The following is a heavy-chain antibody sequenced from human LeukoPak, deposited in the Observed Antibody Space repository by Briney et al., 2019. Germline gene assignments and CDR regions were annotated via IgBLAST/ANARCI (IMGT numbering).Heavy chain of an antibody. Sequence: ASVKVSCKASGYTFTSYGISWVRQAPGQGLEWMGRINPNSGGTNYAQKFQGRVTMTRDTSISTAYMELSRLRSDDTAVYYCARGRLRIQLWSHLTFFDYWGQGTLVTVSS. CDR2: INPNSGGT. D-gene: IGHD5-18*01. CDR3: ARGRLRIQLWSHLTFFDY. J-gene: IGHJ4*02. CDR1: GYTFTSYG. V-gene: IGHV1-2*06.